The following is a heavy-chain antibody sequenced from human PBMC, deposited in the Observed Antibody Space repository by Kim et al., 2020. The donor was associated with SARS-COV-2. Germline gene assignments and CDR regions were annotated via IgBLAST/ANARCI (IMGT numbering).Heavy chain of an antibody. V-gene: IGHV3-23*01. D-gene: IGHD4-17*01. CDR3: AKEHSENGDQQGGFDY. CDR1: GFTFSSYA. J-gene: IGHJ4*02. Sequence: GGSLRLSCAASGFTFSSYAMSWVRQAPGKGLEWVSAISGSGGSTYYADSVKGRFTISRDNSKNTLYLQMNSLRAEDTAVYYCAKEHSENGDQQGGFDYWGQGTLVTVSS. CDR2: ISGSGGST.